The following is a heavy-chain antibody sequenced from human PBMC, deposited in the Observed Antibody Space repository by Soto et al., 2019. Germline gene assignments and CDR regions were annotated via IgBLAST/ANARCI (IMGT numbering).Heavy chain of an antibody. Sequence: QVQLVQSGAEVKKPGSSVKVSCKASGGTFSIYAIRWVRQAPGQGLEWMGGIIPIFGTANYAQKFQCRVTITADESTSTAYMELSSLRSEDTAVYYCARDIPYGGNSFWYWGQGTLVTVSS. J-gene: IGHJ4*02. D-gene: IGHD4-17*01. CDR2: IIPIFGTA. V-gene: IGHV1-69*12. CDR1: GGTFSIYA. CDR3: ARDIPYGGNSFWY.